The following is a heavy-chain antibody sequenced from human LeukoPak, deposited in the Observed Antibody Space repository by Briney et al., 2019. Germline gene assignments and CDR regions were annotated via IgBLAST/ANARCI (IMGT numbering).Heavy chain of an antibody. V-gene: IGHV3-7*01. CDR1: GFTFSSYW. J-gene: IGHJ5*02. Sequence: GGSLRLSCAASGFTFSSYWMSWVRQAPGKGLEWVASIKQDGSEKYYVDSVKGRFTISRDNAKNSLYLQMNSLRAEDTAVYYCARQGFWYLNWLDPWGQGTLVTVSS. CDR3: ARQGFWYLNWLDP. D-gene: IGHD6-13*01. CDR2: IKQDGSEK.